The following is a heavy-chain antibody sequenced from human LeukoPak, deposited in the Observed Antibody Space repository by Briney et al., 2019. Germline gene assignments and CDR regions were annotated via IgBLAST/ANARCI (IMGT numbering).Heavy chain of an antibody. V-gene: IGHV3-21*01. CDR2: ISETGTDI. CDR3: ARDDPSMIAALHY. J-gene: IGHJ4*02. D-gene: IGHD6-6*01. Sequence: GESLRLSCATSGFTFSDYRMNWVRQAPGKGLEWVSSISETGTDIYYADSVKGRFTISRDNAENSVFLLTNSLRAEDTALYYCARDDPSMIAALHYWGQGTSVTVSS. CDR1: GFTFSDYR.